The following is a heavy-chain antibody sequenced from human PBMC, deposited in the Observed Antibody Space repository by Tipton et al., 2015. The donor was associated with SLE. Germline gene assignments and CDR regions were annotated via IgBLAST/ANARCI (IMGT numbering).Heavy chain of an antibody. CDR2: ISSSSSTI. Sequence: GSLRLSCAASGFTFSSYSMNWVRQAPGKGLEWVSYISSSSSTIYYADSVKGRFTISRDNAKNSLYLQMNSLRAEDTAVYYCARGIAVAGIGYWGQGTLVTVSS. V-gene: IGHV3-48*01. CDR1: GFTFSSYS. CDR3: ARGIAVAGIGY. J-gene: IGHJ4*02. D-gene: IGHD6-19*01.